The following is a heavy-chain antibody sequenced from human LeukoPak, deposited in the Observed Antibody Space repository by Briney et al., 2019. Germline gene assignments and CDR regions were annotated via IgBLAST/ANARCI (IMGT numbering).Heavy chain of an antibody. CDR1: GFTFSSYG. D-gene: IGHD2-21*02. CDR3: AKAGVTATSSYYYMDV. V-gene: IGHV3-30*02. CDR2: IRYDGSNK. Sequence: GGSLRLSCAASGFTFSSYGMHWVRQAPGKGLECVAFIRYDGSNKYYADSVKGRFTISRDNSKNTLYLQMNSLRAEDTAVYYCAKAGVTATSSYYYMDVWGKGTTVTVSS. J-gene: IGHJ6*03.